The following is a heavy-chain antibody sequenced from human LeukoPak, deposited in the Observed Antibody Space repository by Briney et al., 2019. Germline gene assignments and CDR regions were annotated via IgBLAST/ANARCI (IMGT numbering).Heavy chain of an antibody. CDR1: GFTFSSYS. CDR2: ISSSSSTI. D-gene: IGHD2-2*01. CDR3: ARLGRSPVVPAFFDY. V-gene: IGHV3-48*02. Sequence: GGSLRLSCAASGFTFSSYSMNWVRQAPGKGLEWVSYISSSSSTIYYADSVKGRFTISRDNAKNSLYLQMNSLRDEDTAVYYCARLGRSPVVPAFFDYWGQGTLVTVSS. J-gene: IGHJ4*02.